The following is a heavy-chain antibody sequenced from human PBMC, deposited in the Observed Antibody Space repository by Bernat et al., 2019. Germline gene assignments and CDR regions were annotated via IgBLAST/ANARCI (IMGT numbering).Heavy chain of an antibody. J-gene: IGHJ4*02. CDR3: ARDLDVGLRGLSFDD. V-gene: IGHV3-53*01. CDR1: GFTVSSNY. D-gene: IGHD4-17*01. CDR2: IYSGGST. Sequence: EVQLVESGGGLIQPGGSLRLSCAASGFTVSSNYMSWVRQAPGKGLEWVSVIYSGGSTYCADSVKGRFTISRDNSKNTLYLQMNSLRAKDTAVYYCARDLDVGLRGLSFDDWGQGTLVTVSS.